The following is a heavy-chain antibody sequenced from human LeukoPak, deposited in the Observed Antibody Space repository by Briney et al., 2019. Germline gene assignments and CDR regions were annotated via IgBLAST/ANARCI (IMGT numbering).Heavy chain of an antibody. Sequence: PSETLSLTCTVSGGSISSYYWSWIRQPPGKGLEWIGYNYYSGSTNYNPSLKSRVTISVDTSKNQFSLKLSSVTAADTAVYYCARDSDDSSGYNWFDPWGQGTLVTVSS. V-gene: IGHV4-59*01. J-gene: IGHJ5*02. CDR1: GGSISSYY. CDR3: ARDSDDSSGYNWFDP. D-gene: IGHD3-22*01. CDR2: NYYSGST.